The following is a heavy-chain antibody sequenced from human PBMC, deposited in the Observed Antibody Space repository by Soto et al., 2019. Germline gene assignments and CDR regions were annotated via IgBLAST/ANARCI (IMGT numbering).Heavy chain of an antibody. CDR3: AGPPDYRAGYYFDY. V-gene: IGHV4-39*01. Sequence: SETLSLTCTVSGGSISSSSYYWGWIRQPPGKGLEWIGSIYYSGSTYYNPSLKSRVTISVDTSKNQFSLKLSSVTAADTAAYYCAGPPDYRAGYYFDYWGQGTLVTVSS. CDR1: GGSISSSSYY. J-gene: IGHJ4*02. D-gene: IGHD3-16*02. CDR2: IYYSGST.